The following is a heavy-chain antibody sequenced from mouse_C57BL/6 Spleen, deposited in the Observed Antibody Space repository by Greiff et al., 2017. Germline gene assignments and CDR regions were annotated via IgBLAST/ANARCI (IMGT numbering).Heavy chain of an antibody. V-gene: IGHV5-17*01. J-gene: IGHJ1*03. CDR3: ARAPTTVVATGGYFDV. D-gene: IGHD1-1*01. Sequence: DVKLVESGGGLVKPGGSLKLSCAASGFTFSDYGMHWVRQAPEKGLEWVAYISSGSSTIYYADTVKGRFTISRDNAKNTLFLQITSLRSEDTAMYYCARAPTTVVATGGYFDVWGTGTTVTVSS. CDR1: GFTFSDYG. CDR2: ISSGSSTI.